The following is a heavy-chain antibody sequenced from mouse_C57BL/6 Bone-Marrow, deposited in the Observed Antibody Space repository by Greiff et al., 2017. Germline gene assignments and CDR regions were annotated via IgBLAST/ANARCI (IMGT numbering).Heavy chain of an antibody. Sequence: QVQLQQPGAELVKPGASVKLSCKASGYTFTSYWMQWVKQRPGQGLEWIGEIDPSDSYTNYNQKFKGKATLTVDTSSSTAYMQLSSLTSEDSAVYYCARIYYCNLPYWYVDVWGTGTTVTVSS. CDR2: IDPSDSYT. CDR3: ARIYYCNLPYWYVDV. V-gene: IGHV1-50*01. D-gene: IGHD2-1*01. J-gene: IGHJ1*03. CDR1: GYTFTSYW.